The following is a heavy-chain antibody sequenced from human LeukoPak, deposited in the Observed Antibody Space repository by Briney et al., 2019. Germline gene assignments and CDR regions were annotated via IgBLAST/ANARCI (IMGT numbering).Heavy chain of an antibody. D-gene: IGHD2-8*01. CDR3: ARDYVDDIPMIKDY. CDR2: INLSGGST. Sequence: GASVKVSCKASGYTFTSYHMHWVRQAPGQGLEWMGKINLSGGSTTYALKFQGRVTMTGDTSTSTVYMELSSLRSEDTAVYYCARDYVDDIPMIKDYWGQGTLVTVSS. CDR1: GYTFTSYH. V-gene: IGHV1-46*01. J-gene: IGHJ4*02.